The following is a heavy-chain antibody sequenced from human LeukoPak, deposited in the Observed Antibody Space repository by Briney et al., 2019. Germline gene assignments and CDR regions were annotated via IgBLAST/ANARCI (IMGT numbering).Heavy chain of an antibody. D-gene: IGHD6-13*01. V-gene: IGHV1-8*01. CDR2: MNPNSGNT. J-gene: IGHJ6*02. CDR1: GYTFTSYD. Sequence: ASVKVSCKASGYTFTSYDINWVRQATGQGLEWMGWMNPNSGNTGYAQKFQGRVTMTRNTSISTAYMELSSLRSEDTAVYYCARVHSSSWYVYYYYYGMDVWGQGTTVTVSS. CDR3: ARVHSSSWYVYYYYYGMDV.